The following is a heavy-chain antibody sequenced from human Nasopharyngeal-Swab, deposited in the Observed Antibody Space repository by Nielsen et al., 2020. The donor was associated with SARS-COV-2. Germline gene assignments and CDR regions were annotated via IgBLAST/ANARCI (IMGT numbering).Heavy chain of an antibody. CDR1: GLTFSSYG. J-gene: IGHJ4*02. Sequence: GESLKISCAASGLTFSSYGVHWVRQAPGKGLEWVAVIWYDGSNKYYADSVKGRFTISRDNSKNTLYLQMNSLRAEDTAVYYCARDLWDYYDSSGYYGGHDYWGQGTLVTVSS. CDR3: ARDLWDYYDSSGYYGGHDY. CDR2: IWYDGSNK. V-gene: IGHV3-33*01. D-gene: IGHD3-22*01.